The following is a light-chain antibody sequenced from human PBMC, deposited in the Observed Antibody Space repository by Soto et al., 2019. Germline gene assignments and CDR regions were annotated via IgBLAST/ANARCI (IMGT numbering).Light chain of an antibody. J-gene: IGKJ1*01. Sequence: DIQMTQSPSTLSASIGDRVTITCRASQSIINWLAWYQRKPGKAPKLLIYKASSLESGVPSRFSGSGSGTEFTLTISSLQPDDFATYYCQQYNSYRTFGQGTKVEIK. CDR1: QSIINW. CDR2: KAS. V-gene: IGKV1-5*03. CDR3: QQYNSYRT.